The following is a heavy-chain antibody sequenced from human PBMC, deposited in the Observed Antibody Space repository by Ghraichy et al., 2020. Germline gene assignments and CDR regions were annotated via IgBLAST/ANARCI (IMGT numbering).Heavy chain of an antibody. Sequence: LSLTCAASGFTFSSYSMNWVRQAPGKGLEWVSSISSSSSYIYYADSVKGRFTISRDNAKNSLYLQMNSLRAEDTAVYYCARDRYSSSLDAFDIWGQGTMVTVSS. CDR1: GFTFSSYS. CDR2: ISSSSSYI. D-gene: IGHD6-6*01. J-gene: IGHJ3*02. CDR3: ARDRYSSSLDAFDI. V-gene: IGHV3-21*01.